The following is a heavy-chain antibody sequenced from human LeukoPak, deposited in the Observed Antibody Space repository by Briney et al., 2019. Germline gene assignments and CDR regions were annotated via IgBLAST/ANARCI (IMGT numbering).Heavy chain of an antibody. V-gene: IGHV4-34*01. CDR3: ARGSIYYGDSSAYFDY. Sequence: SETLSLTCSVYGGSFSGYFWTYIRQPPGKGLEWIGEINHRGSTSYNPSLKSRVTISRDTSKNQFSLRLTSVTAADTAVYYCARGSIYYGDSSAYFDYWGQASLVTVSS. CDR2: INHRGST. D-gene: IGHD3-22*01. J-gene: IGHJ4*02. CDR1: GGSFSGYF.